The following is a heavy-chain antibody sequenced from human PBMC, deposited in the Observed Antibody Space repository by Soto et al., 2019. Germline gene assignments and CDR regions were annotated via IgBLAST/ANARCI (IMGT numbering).Heavy chain of an antibody. J-gene: IGHJ5*02. D-gene: IGHD6-13*01. CDR3: ARDQGVAAAGITWFDP. Sequence: KPSETLSLTCTVSGASMNGYHWSWIRQPAGKGLEWIGHIHSSGSTNYNPSLKSRVTMSVDTSKNQFSLRLMSLTAADTAVYYCARDQGVAAAGITWFDPWGQGSLVTVSS. V-gene: IGHV4-4*07. CDR1: GASMNGYH. CDR2: IHSSGST.